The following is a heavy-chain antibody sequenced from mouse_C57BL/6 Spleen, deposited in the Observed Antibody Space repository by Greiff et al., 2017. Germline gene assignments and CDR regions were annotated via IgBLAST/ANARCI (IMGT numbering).Heavy chain of an antibody. CDR1: GYTFTSYW. D-gene: IGHD4-1*01. CDR3: ARRGLGLFDY. Sequence: QVQLQQPGAELVMPGASVKLSRKASGYTFTSYWMHWVKQRPGQGLEWIGEIDPSDSYTNYNQKFKGKSTLTVDKSSSTAYMQLSSLTSEDSAVYYCARRGLGLFDYWCQGTTLTVSS. CDR2: IDPSDSYT. V-gene: IGHV1-69*01. J-gene: IGHJ2*01.